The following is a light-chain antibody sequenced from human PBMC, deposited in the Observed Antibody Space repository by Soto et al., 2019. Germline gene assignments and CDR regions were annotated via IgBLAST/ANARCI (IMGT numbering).Light chain of an antibody. CDR1: SSNIGTNY. CDR3: AVWDDSLSGVV. CDR2: GNN. V-gene: IGLV1-47*01. Sequence: QSVLTQPPSESGTPGQTVTISSSGSSSNIGTNYVFWYQHLPGTAPKLLIYGNNQRPSGVPDRFSGSRSGTSASLAISGRRPEDEADYYCAVWDDSLSGVVFGGGTQLTVL. J-gene: IGLJ3*02.